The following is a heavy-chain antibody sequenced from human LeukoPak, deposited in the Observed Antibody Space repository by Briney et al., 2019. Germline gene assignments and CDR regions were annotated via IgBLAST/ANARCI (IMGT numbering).Heavy chain of an antibody. D-gene: IGHD3-22*01. CDR1: GLTFSNYA. Sequence: PGGSLRLSCAASGLTFSNYAMSWVRQAPGKGLEWVSGISGSGDNTYYADSVKGRFTISRDNSKNTLYVQVNSLGTEDTAAYYCAKGSYYDSSGSFYFDYWGQGTLVTVSS. CDR3: AKGSYYDSSGSFYFDY. CDR2: ISGSGDNT. J-gene: IGHJ4*02. V-gene: IGHV3-23*01.